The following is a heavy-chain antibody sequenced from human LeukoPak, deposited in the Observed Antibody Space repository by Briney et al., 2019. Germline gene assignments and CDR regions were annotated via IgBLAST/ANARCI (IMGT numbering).Heavy chain of an antibody. CDR2: INHSGST. J-gene: IGHJ3*02. D-gene: IGHD3-22*01. V-gene: IGHV4-39*07. Sequence: SETLSLTCSVSGGSISSSNHYWGWIRQPPGKGLEWIGEINHSGSTNYNPSLKSRVTISVDTSKNQFSLKLSSVTAADTAVYYCATAPYDSSGYLDAFDIWGQGTMVTVSS. CDR1: GGSISSSNHY. CDR3: ATAPYDSSGYLDAFDI.